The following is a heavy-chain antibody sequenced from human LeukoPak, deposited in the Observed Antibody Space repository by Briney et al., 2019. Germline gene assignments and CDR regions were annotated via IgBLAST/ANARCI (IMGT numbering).Heavy chain of an antibody. J-gene: IGHJ3*02. CDR1: GFTFADYG. Sequence: PGGSLRLSCAAAGFTFADYGMSWVRHAPGKGLEWVSGINWNGGSTAYADSVNGRFTISRDNAKNSLYLQRNSLRAEDTALYYCARGPNYDILTGWRKTYNAFDKWGQGTMVTVSS. V-gene: IGHV3-20*04. CDR2: INWNGGST. D-gene: IGHD3-9*01. CDR3: ARGPNYDILTGWRKTYNAFDK.